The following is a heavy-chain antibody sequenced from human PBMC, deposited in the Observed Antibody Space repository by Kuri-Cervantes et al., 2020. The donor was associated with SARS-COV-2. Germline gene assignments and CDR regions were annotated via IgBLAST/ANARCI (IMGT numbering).Heavy chain of an antibody. CDR1: GFTFSSYW. D-gene: IGHD1-1*01. Sequence: ESLKISCAASGFTFSSYWMSWVHQAPGKGLEWIGEINHSGSTNYNPSLKSRVTMSVDTSKNQFSLKLSSVTAADTAVYYCAREPTGTTPSPYYYYYYMDVWGKGTTVTVSS. CDR2: INHSGST. V-gene: IGHV4-34*01. CDR3: AREPTGTTPSPYYYYYYMDV. J-gene: IGHJ6*03.